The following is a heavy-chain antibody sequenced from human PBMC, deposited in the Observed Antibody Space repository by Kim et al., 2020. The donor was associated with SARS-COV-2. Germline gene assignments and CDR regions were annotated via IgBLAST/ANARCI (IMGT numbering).Heavy chain of an antibody. Sequence: GGSLRLSCAASGFTVSSNYMSWVRQAPGKGLEWVSVIYSGGSTSYADSVKGRFTITRDNSKNTLYLQMNSLRAEDTAVYYCARDYGRSSGWFDPWGQGTRVTVSS. CDR2: IYSGGST. V-gene: IGHV3-53*01. CDR3: ARDYGRSSGWFDP. CDR1: GFTVSSNY. D-gene: IGHD6-6*01. J-gene: IGHJ5*02.